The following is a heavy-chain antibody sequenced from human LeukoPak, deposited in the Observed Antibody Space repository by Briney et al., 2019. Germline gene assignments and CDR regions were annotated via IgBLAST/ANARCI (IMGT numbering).Heavy chain of an antibody. CDR3: AKDPGELPDY. J-gene: IGHJ4*02. CDR2: ISYDGSNK. CDR1: GFTFSSYG. Sequence: GGSLRLSCAASGFTFSSYGMHWVRRAPGKGLEWVAVISYDGSNKYYADSVKGRFTISRDNSKNTLYLQMNSLRAEDTAVYYCAKDPGELPDYWGQGTLVNVSS. V-gene: IGHV3-30*18. D-gene: IGHD1-26*01.